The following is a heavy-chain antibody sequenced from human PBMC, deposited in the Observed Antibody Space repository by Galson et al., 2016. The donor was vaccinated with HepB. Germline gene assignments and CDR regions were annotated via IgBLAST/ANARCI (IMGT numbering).Heavy chain of an antibody. D-gene: IGHD3-3*01. CDR2: IYPGDFDI. Sequence: QSGAEVKKPGESLKISCRGSGYTFDSYWIGWVRQMPGKGLEWMAIIYPGDFDIRYSPSFQGQVTISVDKSIRTAYLQWSSLPASATAMYYCARPLTGSYDFWGAIYNYYAMDVWGQGTTVIVS. J-gene: IGHJ6*02. CDR1: GYTFDSYW. CDR3: ARPLTGSYDFWGAIYNYYAMDV. V-gene: IGHV5-51*01.